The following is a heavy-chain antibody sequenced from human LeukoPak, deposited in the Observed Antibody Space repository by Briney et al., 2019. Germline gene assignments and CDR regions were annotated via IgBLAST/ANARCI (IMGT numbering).Heavy chain of an antibody. Sequence: GGSLRLSCAASGFTFGDYYMSWNRQAPGKGLEWISYITGTGVTIHYSDSVKGRFTISRDNAKNSLSLLMNSLRGEDTAVYYCATHGGGGYDEDDAFNIWGQGTMVTVSS. V-gene: IGHV3-11*01. CDR1: GFTFGDYY. D-gene: IGHD5-12*01. J-gene: IGHJ3*02. CDR2: ITGTGVTI. CDR3: ATHGGGGYDEDDAFNI.